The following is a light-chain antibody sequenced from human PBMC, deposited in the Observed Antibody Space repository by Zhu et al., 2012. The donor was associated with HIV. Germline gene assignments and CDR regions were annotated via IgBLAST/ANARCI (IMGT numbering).Light chain of an antibody. J-gene: IGKJ2*01. V-gene: IGKV1-5*03. CDR3: QQYNSYPYT. CDR1: QSISSW. CDR2: KAS. Sequence: DIQMTQSPSTLSASVGDRVTITCRASQSISSWLAWYQQKPGKAPKLLIYKASTLETGVPSRFSGSGSGTEFTLTISSLQPDDYATYYCQQYNSYPYTFGQGTKLE.